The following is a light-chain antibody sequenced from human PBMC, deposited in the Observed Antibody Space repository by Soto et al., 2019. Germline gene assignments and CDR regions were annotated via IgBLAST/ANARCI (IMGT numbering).Light chain of an antibody. J-gene: IGKJ2*01. CDR2: KIF. Sequence: DIVMTQTPLSSPVTLGQPASISCRSSESLIHSDGSTHLSWLQQRPGQPPRLLIYKIFNRFSGVPDRFSGSGAGTDFTLEISRVEAEDVGIYYCMQATQFPHTLGQGTQLEIK. CDR1: ESLIHSDGSTH. CDR3: MQATQFPHT. V-gene: IGKV2-24*01.